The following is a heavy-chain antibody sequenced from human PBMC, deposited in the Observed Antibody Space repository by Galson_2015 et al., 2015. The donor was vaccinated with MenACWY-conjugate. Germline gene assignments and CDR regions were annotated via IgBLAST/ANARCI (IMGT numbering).Heavy chain of an antibody. CDR1: GFTFSDYY. CDR2: ISSSSSYT. CDR3: ARVTTTLGYCSGGSCYYFDY. Sequence: SLRLSCAASGFTFSDYYMSRIRQAPGKGLEWVSYISSSSSYTNYADSVKGRFTISRDNAKNSLYLQMNSLRAEDTAVYYCARVTTTLGYCSGGSCYYFDYWGQGTLVTVSS. V-gene: IGHV3-11*05. D-gene: IGHD2-15*01. J-gene: IGHJ4*02.